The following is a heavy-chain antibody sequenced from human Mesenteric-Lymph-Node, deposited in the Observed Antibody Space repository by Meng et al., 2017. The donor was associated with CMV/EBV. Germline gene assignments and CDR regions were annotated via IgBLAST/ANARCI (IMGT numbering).Heavy chain of an antibody. D-gene: IGHD3-3*01. J-gene: IGHJ5*02. CDR2: INHSGST. CDR1: GGSFSGYY. CDR3: ARSYYDFWSGYPHHPRGWFDP. Sequence: SETLSLTCAVYGGSFSGYYWSWIRRPPGKGLEWIGEINHSGSTNYNPSLKSRVTISVDTSKNQFSLKLSSVTAADTAVYYCARSYYDFWSGYPHHPRGWFDPWGQGTLVTVSS. V-gene: IGHV4-34*01.